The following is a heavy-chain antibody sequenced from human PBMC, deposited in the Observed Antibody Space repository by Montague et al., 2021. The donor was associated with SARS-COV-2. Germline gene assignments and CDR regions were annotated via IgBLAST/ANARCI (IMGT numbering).Heavy chain of an antibody. Sequence: SETLSLTCTVSGGSITGYYWSWLRRSPGKGLEWIAYIYDGGAVNXNPPPGSRVTISTDTSKNQLSLKVNSVTAADTAVYYCVRDHPYGGPRGAYDIWGQGTVVTVSS. CDR3: VRDHPYGGPRGAYDI. J-gene: IGHJ3*02. D-gene: IGHD4-23*01. CDR1: GGSITGYY. V-gene: IGHV4-59*01. CDR2: IYDGGAV.